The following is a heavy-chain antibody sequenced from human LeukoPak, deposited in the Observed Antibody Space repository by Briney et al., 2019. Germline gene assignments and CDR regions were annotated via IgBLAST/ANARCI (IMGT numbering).Heavy chain of an antibody. J-gene: IGHJ4*02. CDR2: ISGSGGST. D-gene: IGHD3-10*01. Sequence: GGALRLSCAASGFTFSSYAMSWVRQAPGKGLEWVSAISGSGGSTYYADSVKGRFTISRDNSKNTLYLQMNSLRAEDTAVYYCAKDRQQLLWFGELLGGLDYWGQGILVTVSS. CDR3: AKDRQQLLWFGELLGGLDY. V-gene: IGHV3-23*01. CDR1: GFTFSSYA.